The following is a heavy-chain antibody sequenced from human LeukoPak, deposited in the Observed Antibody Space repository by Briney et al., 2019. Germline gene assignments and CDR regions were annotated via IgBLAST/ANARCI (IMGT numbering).Heavy chain of an antibody. D-gene: IGHD2-21*01. J-gene: IGHJ3*02. CDR2: FDPEDGET. CDR3: ATSTPRVIRQDAFDI. Sequence: ASVKVSCKVSGYTLTELSMHWVRQAPGKGLEWMGGFDPEDGETIYAQKFQGRVTMTEDTSTDTAYMELSSLRSEDTAVYYCATSTPRVIRQDAFDIWGQGTMVTVSS. CDR1: GYTLTELS. V-gene: IGHV1-24*01.